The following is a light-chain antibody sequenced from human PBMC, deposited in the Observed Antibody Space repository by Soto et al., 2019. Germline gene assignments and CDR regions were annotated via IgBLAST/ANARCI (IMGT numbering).Light chain of an antibody. CDR3: CSYAGSYRYV. CDR2: DVS. V-gene: IGLV2-11*01. CDR1: SSDVGGYNY. Sequence: QSALTQLRSVSGSPGQSVTISCTGTSSDVGGYNYVSWYQQHPGKAPKLMIYDVSKRPSGVPDRFSGSKSGNTASLTISGLQAEDEVDYYCCSYAGSYRYVFGTGTKLTVL. J-gene: IGLJ1*01.